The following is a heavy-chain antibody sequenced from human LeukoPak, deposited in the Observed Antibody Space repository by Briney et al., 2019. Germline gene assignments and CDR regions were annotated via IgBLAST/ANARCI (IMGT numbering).Heavy chain of an antibody. D-gene: IGHD6-19*01. CDR3: ARGSSGSTKRYYFDS. CDR2: LYSSGDT. J-gene: IGHJ4*02. Sequence: PSETLSLTCTVSGGSISGYYWNWVRQPADRGLEWIGRLYSSGDTYYNPSLKSRLTMSVDTSKNQFSLKLRSVTAADTAVYYCARGSSGSTKRYYFDSWGQGALDTVPS. CDR1: GGSISGYY. V-gene: IGHV4-4*07.